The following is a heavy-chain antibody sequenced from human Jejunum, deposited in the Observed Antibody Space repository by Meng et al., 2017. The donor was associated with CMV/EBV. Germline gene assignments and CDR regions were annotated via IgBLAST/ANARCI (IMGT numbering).Heavy chain of an antibody. CDR1: FRVSRNY. Sequence: FRVSRNYMSWVRQAPGKGLEWVSSVYSGGSIDYVGSVKGRFTISRDRSKNMVYLQMNSLRVEDTAVYYCARGGRTLWGGGTAFDIWGQGTTVTVSS. CDR3: ARGGRTLWGGGTAFDI. CDR2: VYSGGSI. J-gene: IGHJ3*02. D-gene: IGHD2-15*01. V-gene: IGHV3-53*01.